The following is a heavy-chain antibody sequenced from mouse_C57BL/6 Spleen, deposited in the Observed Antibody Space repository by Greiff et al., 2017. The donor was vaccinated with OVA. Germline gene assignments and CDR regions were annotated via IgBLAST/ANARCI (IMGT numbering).Heavy chain of an antibody. V-gene: IGHV1-4*01. CDR3: ARGYYGSSYDAMDY. Sequence: VQLQQSGAELARPGASVKMSCKASGYTFTSYTMHWVKQRPGQGLEWIGYINPSSGYTKYNQKFKDKATVTADKSSSTAYMQLSSLTSEDSAVYYCARGYYGSSYDAMDYWGQGTSVTVSS. J-gene: IGHJ4*01. CDR1: GYTFTSYT. CDR2: INPSSGYT. D-gene: IGHD1-1*01.